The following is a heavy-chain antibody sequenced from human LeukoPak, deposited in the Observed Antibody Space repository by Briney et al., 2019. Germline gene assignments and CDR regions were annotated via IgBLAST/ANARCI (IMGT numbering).Heavy chain of an antibody. J-gene: IGHJ5*02. V-gene: IGHV3-23*01. CDR1: GFTFSSYA. CDR3: ARGEWLLPIP. Sequence: GGSLTPSCAASGFTFSSYAMSWVRQAPGKGLEWVSAISGSGGSTYYADSVKGRFTISRDNSKNTLYLQMNSLRAEDTAIYYCARGEWLLPIPWGQGTLVTVSS. D-gene: IGHD3-3*01. CDR2: ISGSGGST.